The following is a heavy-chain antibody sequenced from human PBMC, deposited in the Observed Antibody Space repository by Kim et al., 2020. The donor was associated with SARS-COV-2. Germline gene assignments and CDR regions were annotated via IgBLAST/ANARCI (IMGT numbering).Heavy chain of an antibody. V-gene: IGHV3-23*01. CDR1: GFTFSSYA. CDR3: AKPAGPDWRRQAMYYFDY. CDR2: ISGSGGST. D-gene: IGHD3-3*01. J-gene: IGHJ4*02. Sequence: GGSLRLSCAASGFTFSSYAMSWVRQAPGKGLEWVSAISGSGGSTYYADSVKGRFTISRDNSKNTLYLQMNSLRAEDTAVYYCAKPAGPDWRRQAMYYFDYWGQGTLVTVSS.